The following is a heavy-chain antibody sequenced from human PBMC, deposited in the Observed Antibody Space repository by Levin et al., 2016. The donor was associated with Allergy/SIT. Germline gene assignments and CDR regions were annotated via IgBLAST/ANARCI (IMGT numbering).Heavy chain of an antibody. D-gene: IGHD6-13*01. Sequence: GESLKISCAASGFTFSSYAMSWVRQAPGKGLEWVSAISGSGGSTYYADSVKGRFTISRDNSKNTLYLQMNSLRAEDTAVYYCAKSEQPIVPTHYYYYGMDVWGQGTTVTVSS. V-gene: IGHV3-23*01. CDR1: GFTFSSYA. J-gene: IGHJ6*02. CDR3: AKSEQPIVPTHYYYYGMDV. CDR2: ISGSGGST.